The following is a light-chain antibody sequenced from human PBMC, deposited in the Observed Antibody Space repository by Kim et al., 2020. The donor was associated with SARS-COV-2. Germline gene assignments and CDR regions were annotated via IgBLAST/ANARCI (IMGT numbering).Light chain of an antibody. CDR3: LLSYSGARGGVV. CDR1: TGAVTSGHY. Sequence: TVTLTCGSSTGAVTSGHYTYWFQQKPGQAHRTLIYDTSNKHSWTPARFSGSLLGGKAALTLSGAQPEDEAEYYCLLSYSGARGGVVFGGGTQLTVL. CDR2: DTS. J-gene: IGLJ2*01. V-gene: IGLV7-46*01.